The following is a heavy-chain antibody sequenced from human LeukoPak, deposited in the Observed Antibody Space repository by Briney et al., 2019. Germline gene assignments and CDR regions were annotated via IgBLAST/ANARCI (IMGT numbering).Heavy chain of an antibody. CDR1: GFTFSDHY. D-gene: IGHD6-13*01. CDR2: ISHNGETK. J-gene: IGHJ4*02. V-gene: IGHV3-11*01. CDR3: ARDRHGYFDY. Sequence: PGGSLRLSCAASGFTFSDHYMIWLRQAPGKGLEAISYISHNGETKYYADSVKGRLSISRDNAKSSLYLQTNSLRVEDTAVYYCARDRHGYFDYWGQGTLVTVSS.